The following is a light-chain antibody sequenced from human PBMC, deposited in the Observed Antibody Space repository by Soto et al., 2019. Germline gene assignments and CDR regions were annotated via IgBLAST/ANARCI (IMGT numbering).Light chain of an antibody. V-gene: IGLV2-14*01. J-gene: IGLJ2*01. CDR2: EVS. CDR1: SSDVGGYNY. Sequence: QSALTQPASVSGSPGQSITISCTGTSSDVGGYNYVSWYQHHPGKAPKLMIYEVSNRPSGVSNRFSGSKSGNTASLTISGLQAEDEADYYCSSYTSSSTVVLGGGTKLPV. CDR3: SSYTSSSTVV.